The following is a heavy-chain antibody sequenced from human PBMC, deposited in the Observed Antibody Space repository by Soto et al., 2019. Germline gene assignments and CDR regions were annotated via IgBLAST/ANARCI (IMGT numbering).Heavy chain of an antibody. J-gene: IGHJ6*02. CDR3: ARLGNYYYYGMDV. CDR1: GFTFSSYA. CDR2: ISYDGSNK. V-gene: IGHV3-30-3*01. Sequence: QVQLVESGGGVFHPGRSLRLSCAASGFTFSSYAMHWVRQAPGKGLEWVAVISYDGSNKYYADSVKGRFTISRDNSKKTLYLQMNSLRAEDTAVYYCARLGNYYYYGMDVWGQGTTVTVSS. D-gene: IGHD7-27*01.